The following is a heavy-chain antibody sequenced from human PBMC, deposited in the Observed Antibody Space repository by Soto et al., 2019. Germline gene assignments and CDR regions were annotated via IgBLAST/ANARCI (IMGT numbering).Heavy chain of an antibody. D-gene: IGHD2-8*01. CDR1: GYTFTDYA. CDR2: ISGYNGDT. V-gene: IGHV1-18*01. CDR3: AKNGQPPYYYYGMDV. Sequence: ASVKVSCKASGYTFTDYALHWVRQAPGQSLEWMGWISGYNGDTNYAQKVQGRVTMTIDTSTYTAYMELRSLTSDDTAIYYCAKNGQPPYYYYGMDVWGQGTTVTV. J-gene: IGHJ6*02.